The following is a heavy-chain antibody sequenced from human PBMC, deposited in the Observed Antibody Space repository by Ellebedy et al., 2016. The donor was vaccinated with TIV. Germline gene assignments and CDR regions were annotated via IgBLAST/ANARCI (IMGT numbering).Heavy chain of an antibody. J-gene: IGHJ3*02. CDR1: GASYDGYY. CDR3: ATCPGGAFDI. V-gene: IGHV4-34*01. CDR2: VYHSGQT. D-gene: IGHD5/OR15-5a*01. Sequence: SETLSLTCAFYGASYDGYYCGWIRQSPGKGLEWIGDVYHSGQTNYNPSLKSRVIISVDKSANEFSLRLTSLTAADTAVYFCATCPGGAFDIWGRGTMVTVSS.